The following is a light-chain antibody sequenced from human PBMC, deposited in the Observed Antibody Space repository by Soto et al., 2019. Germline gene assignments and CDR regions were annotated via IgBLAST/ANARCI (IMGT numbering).Light chain of an antibody. CDR1: QSVSSS. CDR2: EAS. V-gene: IGKV3-15*01. CDR3: QQYNNWPRT. Sequence: EIEMTQSPSTLSVSAGDRITLSCRASQSVSSSLAWYQQKPGQAPKLLIYEASTIATGIPARFSGSGSGTEFTLTISRLQSEDFAVYYCQQYNNWPRTFGQGTKVEIK. J-gene: IGKJ1*01.